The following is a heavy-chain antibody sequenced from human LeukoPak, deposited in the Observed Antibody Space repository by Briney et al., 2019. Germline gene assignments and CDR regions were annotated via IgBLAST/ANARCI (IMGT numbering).Heavy chain of an antibody. J-gene: IGHJ3*02. V-gene: IGHV1-69*06. Sequence: SVKVSCKASGGTFSSYAISWVRQAPGQGLEWMGGIIPIFGTANYAQKFQGRVTITADKSTSTAYMELSSLRSEDTAVYYCARAGYSDYDYPLDGFDIWGQGTMVTVSS. CDR2: IIPIFGTA. CDR1: GGTFSSYA. D-gene: IGHD5-12*01. CDR3: ARAGYSDYDYPLDGFDI.